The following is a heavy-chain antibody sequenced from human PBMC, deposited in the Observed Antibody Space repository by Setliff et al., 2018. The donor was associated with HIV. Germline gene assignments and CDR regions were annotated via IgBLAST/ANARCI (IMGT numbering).Heavy chain of an antibody. CDR1: GYILSELS. Sequence: GASVKVSCKVSGYILSELSIHWVRQAPGKGLEWMGWINAGNGHTKYSQKFQGRVSITRDTSASTAYMELHSLRSEDTAIYYCARGVIRGVISQGGLDYWGPGTLVTVSS. D-gene: IGHD3-10*01. CDR3: ARGVIRGVISQGGLDY. V-gene: IGHV1-3*01. CDR2: INAGNGHT. J-gene: IGHJ4*02.